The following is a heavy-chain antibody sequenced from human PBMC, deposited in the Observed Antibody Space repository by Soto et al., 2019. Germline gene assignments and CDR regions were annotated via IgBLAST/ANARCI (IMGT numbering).Heavy chain of an antibody. V-gene: IGHV1-69*01. Sequence: QVQLVQSGAEVKKPGSSVKISCRASGCTFSAYTLSWVRQAPGQGLEWLGGISPIFGTTKYAQKFQGRVTFTADESAGTAYLELRSLRSDDTAVYYCATNWGGGLHSEGYNWFDPWGQGTLVTVSS. J-gene: IGHJ5*02. CDR3: ATNWGGGLHSEGYNWFDP. CDR2: ISPIFGTT. CDR1: GCTFSAYT. D-gene: IGHD7-27*01.